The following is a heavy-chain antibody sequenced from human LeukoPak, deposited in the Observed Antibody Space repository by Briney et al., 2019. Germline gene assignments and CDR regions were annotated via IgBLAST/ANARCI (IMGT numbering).Heavy chain of an antibody. D-gene: IGHD1-26*01. J-gene: IGHJ5*02. CDR3: ARGVQIVGATYRKPYNWFDP. CDR2: ISAYNGNT. CDR1: GYTFTSYY. V-gene: IGHV1-18*04. Sequence: ASVKVSCKASGYTFTSYYMHWVRQAPGQGLEWMGWISAYNGNTNYAQKLQGRVTMTTDTSTSTAYMELRSLRSDDTAVYYCARGVQIVGATYRKPYNWFDPWGQGTLVTVSS.